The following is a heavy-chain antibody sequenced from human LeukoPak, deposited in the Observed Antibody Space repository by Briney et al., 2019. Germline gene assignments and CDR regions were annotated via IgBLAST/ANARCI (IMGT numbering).Heavy chain of an antibody. CDR2: IYPGDSDT. J-gene: IGHJ5*02. CDR1: GYIFSKSW. Sequence: GESLKISCKGSGYIFSKSWIAWVRHVPGKGLEWMGIIYPGDSDTRYNPSFQGQVTISADKSITTAYLQWSSLKASDTGMYYCARRDTNTWFDTWGQGTLVTVSS. V-gene: IGHV5-51*01. CDR3: ARRDTNTWFDT.